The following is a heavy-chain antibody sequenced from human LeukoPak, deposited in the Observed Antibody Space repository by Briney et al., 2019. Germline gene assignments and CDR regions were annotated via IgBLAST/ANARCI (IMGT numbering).Heavy chain of an antibody. CDR3: ARDPNSAL. V-gene: IGHV4-4*07. CDR2: IYSGGST. Sequence: PWETLCLTCTVSGGSMNNYYWSWIRQPAGKGLEWIGRIYSGGSTNYNPSLKSRVTMSLDTSKNQFSLKMTSVTAADTAVYYCARDPNSALWGQGTLVADPS. D-gene: IGHD4-23*01. CDR1: GGSMNNYY. J-gene: IGHJ4*02.